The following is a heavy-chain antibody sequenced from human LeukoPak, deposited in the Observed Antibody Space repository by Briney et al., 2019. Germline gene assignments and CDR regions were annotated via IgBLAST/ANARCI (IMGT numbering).Heavy chain of an antibody. Sequence: ASVKVSCKASGYTFTSYDIVWVRQAPGQGLEWMGWISAYNDNTNYAQKLQGRVTMTTDTSTSTAYMDLRSLRSDDTAVYYCARFRAGVGEPYGDYWGQGTLVTVSS. CDR1: GYTFTSYD. V-gene: IGHV1-18*01. D-gene: IGHD3-10*01. CDR3: ARFRAGVGEPYGDY. J-gene: IGHJ4*02. CDR2: ISAYNDNT.